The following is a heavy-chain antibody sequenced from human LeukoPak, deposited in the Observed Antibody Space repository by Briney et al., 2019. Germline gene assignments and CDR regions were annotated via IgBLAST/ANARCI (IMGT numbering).Heavy chain of an antibody. V-gene: IGHV4-39*01. J-gene: IGHJ4*02. D-gene: IGHD4-17*01. CDR3: ARRDYGEPFDY. CDR1: GDSISSRSYY. CDR2: IYYGGST. Sequence: SETLSLTCTVSGDSISSRSYYWGWIRQPPGKALEWIGNIYYGGSTYYNPSLKSRVTISVDTSKNQFSLKVTSVTAADTAVYYCARRDYGEPFDYWGQGALVTVSS.